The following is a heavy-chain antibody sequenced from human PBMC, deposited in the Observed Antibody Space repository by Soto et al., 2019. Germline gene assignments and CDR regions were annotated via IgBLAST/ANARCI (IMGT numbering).Heavy chain of an antibody. D-gene: IGHD6-13*01. CDR1: GFTFSNAW. J-gene: IGHJ6*03. Sequence: GGSLRLSCAASGFTFSNAWMSWVRQAPGKGLEWVGRIKSKTDGGTTDYAAPVKSRFTISRDDSKNTLYLQMNSLKTEDTAVYYCTTGRSSSWYVYYYYYYMDVWGKGTTVTVSS. CDR2: IKSKTDGGTT. CDR3: TTGRSSSWYVYYYYYYMDV. V-gene: IGHV3-15*01.